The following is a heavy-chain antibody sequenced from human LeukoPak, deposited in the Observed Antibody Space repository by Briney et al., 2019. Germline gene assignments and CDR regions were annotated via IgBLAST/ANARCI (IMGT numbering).Heavy chain of an antibody. CDR3: ARHGRSGSGWYNSISAFDI. J-gene: IGHJ3*02. V-gene: IGHV4-34*01. D-gene: IGHD6-19*01. Sequence: PSETLSLTCAVYGGSFSGYYWSWIRQPPGKGLEWIGEINHSGSTNYNPSLKSRVTISVDTSKNQFSLKLSSVTAADTAVYYCARHGRSGSGWYNSISAFDIWGQGTMVAVSS. CDR1: GGSFSGYY. CDR2: INHSGST.